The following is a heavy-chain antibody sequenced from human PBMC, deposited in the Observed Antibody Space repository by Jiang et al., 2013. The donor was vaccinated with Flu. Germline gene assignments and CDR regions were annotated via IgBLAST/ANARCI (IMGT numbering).Heavy chain of an antibody. J-gene: IGHJ2*01. V-gene: IGHV5-51*01. CDR3: ARPGGDYKGDWFFDL. CDR2: VYPGDSES. CDR1: GYTFANYW. D-gene: IGHD4-17*01. Sequence: GAEVKKPGESLKISCKGSGYTFANYWIGWVRQMPGKGLEWMGFVYPGDSESVYSPSFQGQVTISADKSTNTAYLQWTTLQASDTAIYYCARPGGDYKGDWFFDLWGRGTHVTVSS.